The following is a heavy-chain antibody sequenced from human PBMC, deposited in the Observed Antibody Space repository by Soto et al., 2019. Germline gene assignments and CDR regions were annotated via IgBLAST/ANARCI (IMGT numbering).Heavy chain of an antibody. J-gene: IGHJ4*02. D-gene: IGHD3-9*01. CDR1: GFSLSTSGVG. CDR3: AHSRYSLTY. V-gene: IGHV2-5*02. CDR2: IYWDDDK. Sequence: QITLKESGPTLVKPTQTLTLTCTFSGFSLSTSGVGVGWIRQPPGKALEWLALIYWDDDKRYSPSLKSRLTITTDTSKHHVVLTMTNMDPVDTATYYGAHSRYSLTYGGQGTLVTVSS.